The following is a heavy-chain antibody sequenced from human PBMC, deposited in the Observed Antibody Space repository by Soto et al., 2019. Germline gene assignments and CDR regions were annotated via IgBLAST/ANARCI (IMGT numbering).Heavy chain of an antibody. D-gene: IGHD3-3*01. V-gene: IGHV3-30-3*01. J-gene: IGHJ4*02. CDR1: GFTFSSYA. CDR2: ISYDGSNK. Sequence: QVQLVESGGGVVQPGRSLRLSCADSGFTFSSYAMHWVRQAPGKGLEWVAVISYDGSNKYYADSVKGRFTIPRDNFKNTLYVQMDSLRADDTAVYYWASVVRPFWSGHSVAIDYWGQVPLVTVSS. CDR3: ASVVRPFWSGHSVAIDY.